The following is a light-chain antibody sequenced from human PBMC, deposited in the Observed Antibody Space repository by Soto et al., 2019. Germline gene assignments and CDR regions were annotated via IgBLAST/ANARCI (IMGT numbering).Light chain of an antibody. CDR3: ASYTTTRTVK. CDR1: SSDVGGSNH. Sequence: QSALTQPASVSGSPGQSITISCTGTSSDVGGSNHVSWYQQHPDKAPRLMIYDVSNRPSRVSNRFSGSKSGNTASLTISGLQAEDEAAYYCASYTTTRTVKFGGGTKVTVL. CDR2: DVS. V-gene: IGLV2-14*03. J-gene: IGLJ2*01.